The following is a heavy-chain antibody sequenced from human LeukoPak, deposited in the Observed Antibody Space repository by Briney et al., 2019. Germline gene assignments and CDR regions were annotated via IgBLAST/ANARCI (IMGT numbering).Heavy chain of an antibody. J-gene: IGHJ4*02. D-gene: IGHD1-1*01. CDR1: GYTFTSYY. CDR2: INPSGGRT. Sequence: GASVKVSCKASGYTFTSYYMHWVRQAPGQGLEWMGIINPSGGRTSYAQKFKGRVTMTRDMSTSTVYMELRSLRSEDTAVYYCAREEGYHNWLFDYWGQGTLVTVSS. CDR3: AREEGYHNWLFDY. V-gene: IGHV1-46*01.